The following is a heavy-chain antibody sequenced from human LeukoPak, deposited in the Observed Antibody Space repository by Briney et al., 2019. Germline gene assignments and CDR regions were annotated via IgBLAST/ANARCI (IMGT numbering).Heavy chain of an antibody. J-gene: IGHJ4*02. D-gene: IGHD6-19*01. CDR2: IWYDGSNK. CDR3: ARGRIAVAGIFDY. V-gene: IGHV3-33*08. CDR1: GFTFSSYA. Sequence: GGSLRLSCAASGFTFSSYAMSWVRQAPGKGLEWVAVIWYDGSNKYYADSVKGRFTISRDNSKNTLYLQMNSLRAEDTAVYYCARGRIAVAGIFDYWGQGTLVTVSS.